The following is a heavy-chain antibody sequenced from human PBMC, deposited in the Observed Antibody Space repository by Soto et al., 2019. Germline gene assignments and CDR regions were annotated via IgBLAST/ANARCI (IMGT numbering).Heavy chain of an antibody. V-gene: IGHV2-5*02. CDR3: AHMFGTVSHLGY. J-gene: IGHJ4*02. CDR1: GFSLTTSRVG. D-gene: IGHD3-10*02. CDR2: IYWDDDK. Sequence: QITLKESGPTLVKPTQTLTLTCTFSGFSLTTSRVGVGWIRQPPGKALEWLALIYWDDDKRYSPSLRSRLTITTDTPKNQVVPTMTNMDPVDTATYYWAHMFGTVSHLGYWGQGTLVTVSS.